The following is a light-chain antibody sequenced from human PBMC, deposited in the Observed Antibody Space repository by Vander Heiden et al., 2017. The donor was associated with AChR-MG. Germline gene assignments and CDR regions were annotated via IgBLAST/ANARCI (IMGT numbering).Light chain of an antibody. J-gene: IGKJ1*01. Sequence: EILLTQSPDTLSLSPGERATLSCTASQSVLTFLAWSQHKPGQHPRLLITDAANRAASSTAGCRGSGAGTDVTLTSSTIGPEDFAVDYGQQRYNVPRTFGKGTRVEI. CDR3: QQRYNVPRT. CDR2: DAA. V-gene: IGKV3-11*01. CDR1: QSVLTF.